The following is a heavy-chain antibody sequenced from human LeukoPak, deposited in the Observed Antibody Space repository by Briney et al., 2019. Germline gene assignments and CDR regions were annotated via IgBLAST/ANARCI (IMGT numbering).Heavy chain of an antibody. CDR1: GFTFNSFA. CDR2: IQSDGSDK. J-gene: IGHJ4*02. Sequence: GGSLRLSCAASGFTFNSFAMHWVRQAPGKGLEHLAFIQSDGSDKYYADSVKGRFTIARDNSKNTPYLQMNGLRGDDTAVYYCVKDLPVLHSWGQGTLVTVSS. CDR3: VKDLPVLHS. D-gene: IGHD2-8*01. V-gene: IGHV3-30*02.